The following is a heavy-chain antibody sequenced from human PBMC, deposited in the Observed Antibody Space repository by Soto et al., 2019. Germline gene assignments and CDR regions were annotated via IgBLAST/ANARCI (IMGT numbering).Heavy chain of an antibody. V-gene: IGHV4-39*01. CDR2: FYYSGST. Sequence: QLQLQESGPGLVKPSETLSLTCSVSGGSLSSGPYSWGWIRQPPGKGLEWIGTFYYSGSTHYNPSLASRVTISGDTSNSQCSLKVTSVTAADTAMYYCARLGGYCSSTSCYGYYGMDVWGQGTTVTVSS. J-gene: IGHJ6*02. D-gene: IGHD2-2*01. CDR1: GGSLSSGPYS. CDR3: ARLGGYCSSTSCYGYYGMDV.